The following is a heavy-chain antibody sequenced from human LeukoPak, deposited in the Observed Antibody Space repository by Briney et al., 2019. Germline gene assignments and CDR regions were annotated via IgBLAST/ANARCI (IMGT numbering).Heavy chain of an antibody. Sequence: SETLSLTCTVSGGSISSYYWSWIRQPPGKGLEGIGYIYYSGSTNYNPSLKSRVTISVDTSKNQFSLKLSSVTAADTAVYYCARVRRDGYNYFDYWGQGTLVTVSS. V-gene: IGHV4-59*01. J-gene: IGHJ4*02. CDR1: GGSISSYY. CDR3: ARVRRDGYNYFDY. CDR2: IYYSGST. D-gene: IGHD5-24*01.